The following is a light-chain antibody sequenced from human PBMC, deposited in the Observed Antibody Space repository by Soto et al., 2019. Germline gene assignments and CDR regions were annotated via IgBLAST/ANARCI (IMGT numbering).Light chain of an antibody. CDR3: EQRSDLPLT. J-gene: IGKJ4*01. V-gene: IGKV3-11*01. Sequence: EIVLTQSPATLSLSPGERATLSCRASQSVSRYLAWYQQKPGQAPRLLIYDASNRATGIPARFSGSGSGTDFTLTISSLEPEDFAVYYCEQRSDLPLTFGEGTKVEIK. CDR2: DAS. CDR1: QSVSRY.